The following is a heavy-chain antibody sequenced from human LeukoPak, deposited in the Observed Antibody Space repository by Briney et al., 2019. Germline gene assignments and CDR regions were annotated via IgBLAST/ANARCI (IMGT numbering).Heavy chain of an antibody. D-gene: IGHD4-17*01. J-gene: IGHJ5*02. CDR3: ARDVQDDYSEYGRFDH. V-gene: IGHV1-18*01. CDR1: GYTFIRHD. CDR2: IRVYSGKT. Sequence: GASVKVSCKASGYTFIRHDISWVRQAPGQGLEWMGWIRVYSGKTKYAQRFQGRVTMTTDTSTSTAYMELRGLRSDDTAVYYCARDVQDDYSEYGRFDHWGQGTLVTVSS.